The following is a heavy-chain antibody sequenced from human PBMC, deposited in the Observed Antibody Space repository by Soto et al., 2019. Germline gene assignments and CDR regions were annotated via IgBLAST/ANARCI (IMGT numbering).Heavy chain of an antibody. Sequence: GGSLRLSCAVSGLTFSNYAMSWVRQAPGKGLEWVSAISGGGGSTYYADSVKGRFTISRDNSKDTLHLQMNSLRAEDTAVYYCAKCSGGTYYSVSDYWGQGTLVTVSS. V-gene: IGHV3-23*01. D-gene: IGHD2-15*01. CDR1: GLTFSNYA. CDR2: ISGGGGST. J-gene: IGHJ4*02. CDR3: AKCSGGTYYSVSDY.